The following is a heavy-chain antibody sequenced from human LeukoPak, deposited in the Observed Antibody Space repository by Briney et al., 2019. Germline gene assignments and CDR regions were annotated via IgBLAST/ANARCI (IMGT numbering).Heavy chain of an antibody. J-gene: IGHJ4*02. CDR2: LYYSGST. CDR3: ARRVGNSGYGFDY. D-gene: IGHD5-12*01. V-gene: IGHV4-59*08. Sequence: SETLSLTCTVSGDSISSYYWSWIWQPPGKGLEWIGYLYYSGSTDYNPSLKSRVTISIDTSKNQFSLKLSSVTAADTAVYYCARRVGNSGYGFDYWGQGTLVTVSS. CDR1: GDSISSYY.